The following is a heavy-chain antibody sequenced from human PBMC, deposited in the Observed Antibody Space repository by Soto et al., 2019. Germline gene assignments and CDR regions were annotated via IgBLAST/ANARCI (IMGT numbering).Heavy chain of an antibody. CDR3: ARAYYRFNSGYGFSMDV. CDR2: ISYDGSNK. CDR1: GFTFSSYA. V-gene: IGHV3-30-3*01. J-gene: IGHJ6*02. D-gene: IGHD5-12*01. Sequence: QVQLVESGGGVVQPGRSLRLSCAASGFTFSSYAMHWVRQAPGKGLEWVAVISYDGSNKYYADSVKGRFTISRDNSKNTMYTKMKSLRAEDTAVYYCARAYYRFNSGYGFSMDVWGQGTTVTVSS.